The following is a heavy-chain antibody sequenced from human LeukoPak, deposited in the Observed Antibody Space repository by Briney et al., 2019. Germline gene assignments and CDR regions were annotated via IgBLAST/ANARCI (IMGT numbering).Heavy chain of an antibody. V-gene: IGHV4-39*01. D-gene: IGHD6-19*01. J-gene: IGHJ5*02. CDR1: GGSISSSSYY. Sequence: PSETLSLTCTVSGGSISSSSYYWGWIRQPPGKGLEWIGSIYYSGSIYYNPSLKSRVTISVDTSKNQFSLKLSSVTAADTAVYYCARYEAVAEWFDPWGQGTLVTVSS. CDR3: ARYEAVAEWFDP. CDR2: IYYSGSI.